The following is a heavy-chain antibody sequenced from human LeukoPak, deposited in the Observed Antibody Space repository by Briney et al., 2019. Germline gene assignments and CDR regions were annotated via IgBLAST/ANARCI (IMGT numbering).Heavy chain of an antibody. D-gene: IGHD3-22*01. Sequence: GRSLRLSCAASGFTFSSYAMHWVRQAPGKGLEWVAVISDDGSNKYYADSVKGRFTISRDNSKNTLYLQMNSLRAEDTAVYYCARESLLRYCNDIRCHYDHYGMDVWGQGTRVTVSS. V-gene: IGHV3-30-3*01. CDR1: GFTFSSYA. CDR2: ISDDGSNK. CDR3: ARESLLRYCNDIRCHYDHYGMDV. J-gene: IGHJ6*02.